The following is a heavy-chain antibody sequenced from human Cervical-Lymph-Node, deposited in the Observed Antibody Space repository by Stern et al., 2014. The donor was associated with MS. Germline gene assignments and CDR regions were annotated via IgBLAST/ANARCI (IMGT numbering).Heavy chain of an antibody. J-gene: IGHJ2*01. Sequence: QLQLQESGPGLVKPSGTLSLTCAVSGGSVSSTNWWSWVRQSPGKGLEWVGNIYQCGASNYRPSRRSRASISLDNSKNHLSLHLTSVTAADTAVYYCARERQQYCNSEGCSYWYFDLWGRGTLVTVSS. CDR2: IYQCGAS. D-gene: IGHD2/OR15-2a*01. V-gene: IGHV4-4*02. CDR1: GGSVSSTNW. CDR3: ARERQQYCNSEGCSYWYFDL.